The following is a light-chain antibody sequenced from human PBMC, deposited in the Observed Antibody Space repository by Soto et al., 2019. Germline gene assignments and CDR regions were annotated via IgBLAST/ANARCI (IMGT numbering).Light chain of an antibody. CDR1: SSDVGGYDY. V-gene: IGLV2-11*01. CDR3: CSYAGGYIYL. J-gene: IGLJ1*01. Sequence: QSVLTQPRSVSGSPGQSVTISCTGTSSDVGGYDYVSWYQQHPGRAPKVMIYDVSKRPSGVPNRFSGSKSGNTASLTISGLQAEDEADYFCCSYAGGYIYLFGTGTKVTVL. CDR2: DVS.